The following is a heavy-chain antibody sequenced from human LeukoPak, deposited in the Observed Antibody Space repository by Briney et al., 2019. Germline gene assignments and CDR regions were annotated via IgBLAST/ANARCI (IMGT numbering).Heavy chain of an antibody. Sequence: SETLSLTCTVSGGSISSYYWSWIRQPAGKGLEWIGRIYTSGSTNYNPSLKCRVTMSVDTSKNQFSLKLSSVTAADTAVYYCARVVCSSTSCYLYWFDPWGQGTLVTVSS. CDR3: ARVVCSSTSCYLYWFDP. CDR1: GGSISSYY. CDR2: IYTSGST. D-gene: IGHD2-2*01. J-gene: IGHJ5*02. V-gene: IGHV4-4*07.